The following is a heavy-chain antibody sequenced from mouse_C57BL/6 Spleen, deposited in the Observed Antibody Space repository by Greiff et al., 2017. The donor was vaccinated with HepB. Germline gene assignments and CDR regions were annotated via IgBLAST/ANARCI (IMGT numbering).Heavy chain of an antibody. CDR2: ISSGGDYI. D-gene: IGHD2-2*01. Sequence: EVKLMESGEGLVKPGGSLKLSCAASGFTFSSYAMSWVRQTPEKRLEWVAYISSGGDYIYYADTVKGRFTISRDNARNTLYLQMSSLKSEDTAMYYCTRDQGFYGYDGGYFDVWGTGTTVTVSS. CDR1: GFTFSSYA. J-gene: IGHJ1*03. CDR3: TRDQGFYGYDGGYFDV. V-gene: IGHV5-9-1*02.